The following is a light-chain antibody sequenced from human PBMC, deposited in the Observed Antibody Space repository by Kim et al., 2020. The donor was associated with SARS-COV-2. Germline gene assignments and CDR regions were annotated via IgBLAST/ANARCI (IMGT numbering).Light chain of an antibody. CDR1: QGIRND. V-gene: IGKV1-6*01. Sequence: ASVGDRVTISCRASQGIRNDLGWYQQKPGKAPKLLIYAASSLQSGVPSRFSGSGSGTDFTLTISSLQPEDFATYYCLQDYNYPWTFGQGTKVDIK. CDR2: AAS. CDR3: LQDYNYPWT. J-gene: IGKJ1*01.